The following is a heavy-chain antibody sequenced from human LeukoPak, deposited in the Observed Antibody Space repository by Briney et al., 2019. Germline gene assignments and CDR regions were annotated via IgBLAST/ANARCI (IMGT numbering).Heavy chain of an antibody. D-gene: IGHD6-13*01. V-gene: IGHV1-69*13. CDR3: ARSSSSHAAPYNWFDP. J-gene: IGHJ5*02. CDR2: IIPIFGSA. CDR1: GGTFSSYA. Sequence: GASVKVSCKASGGTFSSYAISWVRQAPGQGLEWMGGIIPIFGSANYAQNFQGRVTITADESTSTAYMELSSLRSEDTAVYYCARSSSSHAAPYNWFDPWGQGTLVTVSS.